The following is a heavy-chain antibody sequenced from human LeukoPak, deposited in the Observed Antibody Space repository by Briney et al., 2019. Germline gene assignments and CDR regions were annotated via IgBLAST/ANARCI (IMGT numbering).Heavy chain of an antibody. D-gene: IGHD1-26*01. CDR1: GYTFSDYG. Sequence: GASVKVSCKASGYTFSDYGISWVRHAPGQGLEWMGWISGYNGNTNYGQKLQGRVTMTTDTSTSTAYMELRSLKSDDTAVYYCGRSREGLYSGSSLDYWGQGTLVTVSS. CDR3: GRSREGLYSGSSLDY. V-gene: IGHV1-18*01. CDR2: ISGYNGNT. J-gene: IGHJ4*02.